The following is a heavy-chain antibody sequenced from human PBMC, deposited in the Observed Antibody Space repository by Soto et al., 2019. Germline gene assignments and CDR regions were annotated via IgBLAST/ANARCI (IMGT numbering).Heavy chain of an antibody. CDR2: IIPIFGTA. CDR3: ARVFDDSSGYPEGAFDI. D-gene: IGHD3-22*01. Sequence: QVQLVQSGAEVKKPGSSVKVSCKASGGTFSSYAISWVRQAPGQGLEWMGGIIPIFGTANYAKKFQGRVTITADESTSTAYMELSSLRSEDTAVYYCARVFDDSSGYPEGAFDIWGQGTMVTVSS. V-gene: IGHV1-69*01. CDR1: GGTFSSYA. J-gene: IGHJ3*02.